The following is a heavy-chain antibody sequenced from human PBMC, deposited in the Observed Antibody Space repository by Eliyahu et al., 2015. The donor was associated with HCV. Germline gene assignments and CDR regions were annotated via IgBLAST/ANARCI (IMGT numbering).Heavy chain of an antibody. CDR3: ARDVGTGWYGLDY. D-gene: IGHD6-19*01. V-gene: IGHV3-30-3*01. J-gene: IGHJ4*02. Sequence: DGNSKYYADSVKGRFTISRDNSKNTLYLQINSLRAEDTAVYYCARDVGTGWYGLDYWGQGTLVTVSS. CDR2: DGNSK.